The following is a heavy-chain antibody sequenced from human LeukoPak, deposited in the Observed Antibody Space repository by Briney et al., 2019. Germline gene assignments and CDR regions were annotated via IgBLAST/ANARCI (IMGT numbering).Heavy chain of an antibody. Sequence: TSETLSLTCTVSGGSISSSSYYWGWIRQPPGKGLEWIGSIYYSGSTYYNPSLKSRVTISVDTSKNQFSLKLSSVTAADTAVYYCARSPYYDSSGCDYWGQGTLVTVSS. V-gene: IGHV4-39*07. D-gene: IGHD3-22*01. CDR3: ARSPYYDSSGCDY. J-gene: IGHJ4*02. CDR1: GGSISSSSYY. CDR2: IYYSGST.